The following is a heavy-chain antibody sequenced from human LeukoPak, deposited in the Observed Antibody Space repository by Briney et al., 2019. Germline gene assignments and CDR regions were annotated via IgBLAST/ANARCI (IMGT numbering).Heavy chain of an antibody. V-gene: IGHV3-7*01. J-gene: IGHJ4*02. CDR2: IKEDGSIQ. Sequence: PGGSLRLSCVASGFTFSSYWMTWVRQAPGKGLGWLANIKEDGSIQYYLDSVRGRFTISRDNAKTSGYLQLNSLRADDTAVYYCARDVWTGVAVSDYWGQGTLVTVSS. CDR1: GFTFSSYW. D-gene: IGHD6-19*01. CDR3: ARDVWTGVAVSDY.